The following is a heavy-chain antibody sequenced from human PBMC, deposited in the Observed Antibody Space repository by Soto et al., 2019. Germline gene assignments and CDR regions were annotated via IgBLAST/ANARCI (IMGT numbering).Heavy chain of an antibody. CDR1: GYYSSSYW. Sequence: PGESLKISYSVSGYYSSSYWICWVRQMSGKGLEWLGSVYVSDSETKYSPSFQGQVTISADKYTNTAYLYWSSLKASDTAMYYCARRGTLSGRDAFDVWGEGTMVTVSS. CDR3: ARRGTLSGRDAFDV. CDR2: VYVSDSET. J-gene: IGHJ3*01. V-gene: IGHV5-51*01. D-gene: IGHD5-12*01.